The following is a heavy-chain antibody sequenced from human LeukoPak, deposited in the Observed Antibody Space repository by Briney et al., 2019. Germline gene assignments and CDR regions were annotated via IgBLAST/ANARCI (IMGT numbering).Heavy chain of an antibody. CDR3: ARDVTYYDILTGYLPLYYFDY. CDR2: ICSSSSYI. J-gene: IGHJ4*02. Sequence: GGSLRLSCAASGFTFSSYSMNWVRQAPGKGLEWVSSICSSSSYIYYADSVKGRFTISRDNAKNSLYLQMNSLRAEDTAVYYCARDVTYYDILTGYLPLYYFDYWGQGTLVTVSS. V-gene: IGHV3-21*01. CDR1: GFTFSSYS. D-gene: IGHD3-9*01.